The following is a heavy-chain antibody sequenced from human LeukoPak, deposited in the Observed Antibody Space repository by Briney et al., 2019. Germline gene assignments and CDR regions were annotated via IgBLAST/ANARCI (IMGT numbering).Heavy chain of an antibody. CDR3: AADLGNAFDI. J-gene: IGHJ3*02. Sequence: SVKVSYKASGFTFTISAVQWVRQARGQRLEWIGWIVVGSVNTNYAQKFQERVTITRDMSTSTAYMELSSLRSEDTAVYYCAADLGNAFDIWGQGTMVTVSS. V-gene: IGHV1-58*01. CDR1: GFTFTISA. D-gene: IGHD3-16*01. CDR2: IVVGSVNT.